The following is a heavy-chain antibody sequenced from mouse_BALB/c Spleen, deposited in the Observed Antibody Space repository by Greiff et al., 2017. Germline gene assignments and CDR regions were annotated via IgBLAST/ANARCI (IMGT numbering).Heavy chain of an antibody. D-gene: IGHD1-1*01. J-gene: IGHJ1*01. Sequence: QVQLQQSGPGLVQPSQSLSITCTVSGFSLTSYGVHWVRQSPGKGLEWLGVIWSGGSTDYNAAFISRLSISKDNSKSQVFFKMNSLQADDTAIYYCARNSLYYYGSSYWDFDVWGAGTTVTVSS. CDR1: GFSLTSYG. V-gene: IGHV2-4-1*01. CDR3: ARNSLYYYGSSYWDFDV. CDR2: IWSGGST.